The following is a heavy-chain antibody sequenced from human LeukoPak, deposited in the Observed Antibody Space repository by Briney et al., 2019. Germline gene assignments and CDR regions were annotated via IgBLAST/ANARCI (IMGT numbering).Heavy chain of an antibody. Sequence: SETLSLTCTVSGGSISSYYWSWIQQPPGKGLEWIGYIYTSGSTSYNPSLKSRVTISVDTSKNQCSLKLTSVTAADTAVYYCARRDSAMVFFDLWGQGTLVTVSS. D-gene: IGHD5-18*01. CDR3: ARRDSAMVFFDL. V-gene: IGHV4-4*09. CDR1: GGSISSYY. CDR2: IYTSGST. J-gene: IGHJ4*02.